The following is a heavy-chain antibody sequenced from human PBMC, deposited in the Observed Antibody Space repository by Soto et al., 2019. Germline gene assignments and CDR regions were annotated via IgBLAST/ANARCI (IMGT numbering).Heavy chain of an antibody. CDR1: DDSISSGGYY. V-gene: IGHV4-61*08. Sequence: PSETLSLTCTVSDDSISSGGYYWSWIRQHPGKGLEWIGYIYYSGSTNYNPSLKSRVTISVDTSKNQFSLKLNSMTAADTAVYYCARHNYGSGSTYFDYWGQGTLVTVSS. J-gene: IGHJ4*02. CDR3: ARHNYGSGSTYFDY. CDR2: IYYSGST. D-gene: IGHD3-10*01.